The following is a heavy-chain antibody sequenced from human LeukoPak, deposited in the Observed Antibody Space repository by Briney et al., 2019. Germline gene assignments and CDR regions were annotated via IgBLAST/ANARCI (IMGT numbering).Heavy chain of an antibody. J-gene: IGHJ6*03. Sequence: GGSLRLSCAASGFTFSNAWMSWVRQAPGKGLEWVGRIKSKTDGGTTDYAAPVKGRFTISRDDSKNTLYLQMNSLKTEDTAVYYCTTEFRLEPTGPLYYYYYMDVWGKGTTVTVSS. D-gene: IGHD1-1*01. CDR2: IKSKTDGGTT. CDR1: GFTFSNAW. CDR3: TTEFRLEPTGPLYYYYYMDV. V-gene: IGHV3-15*01.